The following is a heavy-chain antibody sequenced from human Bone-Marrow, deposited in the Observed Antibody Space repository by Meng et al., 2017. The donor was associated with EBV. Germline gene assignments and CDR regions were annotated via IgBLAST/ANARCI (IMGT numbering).Heavy chain of an antibody. CDR1: GFSLSTSGVG. D-gene: IGHD4-11*01. J-gene: IGHJ2*01. CDR2: IYWDDDK. V-gene: IGHV2-5*02. Sequence: HITLKESGPALVKPTQTLTLTCTFSGFSLSTSGVGVGWIRQPPGKALEWLALIYWDDDKRYSPSLKSRLTITKDTSKNQVVLTMTNMDPVDTATYYCAHRRDDYTNYWYFDLWGRGTLVTVSS. CDR3: AHRRDDYTNYWYFDL.